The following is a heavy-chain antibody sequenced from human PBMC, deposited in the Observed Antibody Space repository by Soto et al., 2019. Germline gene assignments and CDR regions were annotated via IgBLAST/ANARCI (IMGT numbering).Heavy chain of an antibody. Sequence: SETLSLTRTVSSGPNSFTNIFWGWVREAPGKGLEWIGNIDHSGTAYCSPSLATRVTFHVDKSKNPFSLTIYSVTAADTAVYYCARITGRHLEYWGQGILVTV. J-gene: IGHJ4*02. V-gene: IGHV4-39*01. CDR1: SGPNSFTNIF. CDR3: ARITGRHLEY. CDR2: IDHSGTA. D-gene: IGHD1-20*01.